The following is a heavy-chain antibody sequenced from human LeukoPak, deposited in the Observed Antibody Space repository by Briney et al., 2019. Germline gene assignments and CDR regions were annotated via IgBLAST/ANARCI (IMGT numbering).Heavy chain of an antibody. CDR3: ARGYEWVTRSYSL. V-gene: IGHV4-34*01. Sequence: SETLSLTCAVYTGSFSGYYWTRVRQSPGKGLEWIGEINHSGSTNYNPSLKTRVTISVDVSKNQFSLELTSVTAADTAVYYCARGYEWVTRSYSLWGQGTMVTVSS. CDR2: INHSGST. D-gene: IGHD4-17*01. J-gene: IGHJ3*01. CDR1: TGSFSGYY.